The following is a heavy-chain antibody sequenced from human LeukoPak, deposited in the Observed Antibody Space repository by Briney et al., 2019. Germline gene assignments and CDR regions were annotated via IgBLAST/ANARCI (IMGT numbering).Heavy chain of an antibody. CDR2: ITTHNGNT. V-gene: IGHV1-18*01. D-gene: IGHD2-2*02. J-gene: IGHJ6*03. CDR3: ARAVYCSSTSCYNSYMDV. Sequence: GASVKVSCKASGYTFTTCGISWVRQAPGQGLEWMGWITTHNGNTYYAQKLQGRVTMTTDTSTTTAYMELRSLRSDDTAIYYCARAVYCSSTSCYNSYMDVWGKGTTVTVSS. CDR1: GYTFTTCG.